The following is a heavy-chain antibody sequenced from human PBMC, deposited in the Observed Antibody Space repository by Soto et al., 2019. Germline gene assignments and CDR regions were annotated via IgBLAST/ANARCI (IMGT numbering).Heavy chain of an antibody. Sequence: GVSLRLSCAASGFTFSSYAMHWVRQAPGKGLEWVAVISYDGSNKYYADSVKGRFTISRDNSKNTLYLQMNSLRAEDTAVYYCARFRASSGGSRAYYYYYGMDVWGQGTTGTVSS. CDR2: ISYDGSNK. J-gene: IGHJ6*02. CDR3: ARFRASSGGSRAYYYYYGMDV. D-gene: IGHD6-19*01. V-gene: IGHV3-30-3*01. CDR1: GFTFSSYA.